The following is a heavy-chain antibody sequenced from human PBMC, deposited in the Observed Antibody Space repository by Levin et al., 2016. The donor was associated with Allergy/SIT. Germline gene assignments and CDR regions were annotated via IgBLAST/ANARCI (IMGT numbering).Heavy chain of an antibody. Sequence: WIRQPPGKGLHWVSSISISGSSIYYADSVKGRFTISRDNSKNTLYLEMNTLRAEDTAVYYCATRIGSYFDYWGQGTLVTVSS. J-gene: IGHJ4*02. D-gene: IGHD1-26*01. V-gene: IGHV3-23*01. CDR2: ISISGSSI. CDR3: ATRIGSYFDY.